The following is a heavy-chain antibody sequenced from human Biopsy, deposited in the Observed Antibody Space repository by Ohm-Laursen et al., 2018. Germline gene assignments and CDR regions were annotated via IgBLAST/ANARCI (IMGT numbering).Heavy chain of an antibody. V-gene: IGHV4-31*03. D-gene: IGHD3-22*01. Sequence: TLSLTCSVSGGSMSSGAYNWNWVRQHPGKGLEWIGYVFDSGSTYYSPSLEGRLTISIDTPKNQFSLKLTSVTAADTAVYYCARTPIWDGGGYDSPHFDSWGQGTLVTVSS. CDR2: VFDSGST. J-gene: IGHJ5*01. CDR1: GGSMSSGAYN. CDR3: ARTPIWDGGGYDSPHFDS.